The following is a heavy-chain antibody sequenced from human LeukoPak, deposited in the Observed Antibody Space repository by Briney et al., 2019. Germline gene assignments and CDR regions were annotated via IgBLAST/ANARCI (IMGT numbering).Heavy chain of an antibody. CDR2: IIPIFGTA. J-gene: IGHJ4*02. CDR1: GGTFSSYA. Sequence: SVKVSCKASGGTFSSYAISWVRQAPGQGLEWMGGIIPIFGTANYAQKLQGRVTMTTDTSTSTAYMELRSLRSDDTAVYYCARCRKPGYDSSGYRCPDYWGQGTLVTVSS. D-gene: IGHD3-22*01. CDR3: ARCRKPGYDSSGYRCPDY. V-gene: IGHV1-69*05.